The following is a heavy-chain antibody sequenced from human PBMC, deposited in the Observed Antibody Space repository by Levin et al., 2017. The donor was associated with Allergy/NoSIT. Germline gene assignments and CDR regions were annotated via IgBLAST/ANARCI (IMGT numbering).Heavy chain of an antibody. V-gene: IGHV3-72*01. CDR2: IRKKGDRYST. J-gene: IGHJ4*02. Sequence: KGLEWVGRIRKKGDRYSTEYAASVKGRFTISRDDSKKSLYVQLNSLKTEDTAVYYCVRATTDYYYDYWGQGTLVTVSS. D-gene: IGHD2/OR15-2a*01. CDR3: VRATTDYYYDY.